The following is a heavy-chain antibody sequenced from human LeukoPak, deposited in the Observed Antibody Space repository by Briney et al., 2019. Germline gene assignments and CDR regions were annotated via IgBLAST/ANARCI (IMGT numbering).Heavy chain of an antibody. Sequence: ASVKVSCKASGYTFTRYYMHWVRQAPGQGLEWMGWINPNSGGTNYAQKFHGRVTMTWDTSISTAYMELSRLRSDDTALYYCARGGEGEAWGYFDYWGQGTLVTVSS. J-gene: IGHJ4*02. V-gene: IGHV1-2*02. D-gene: IGHD3-16*01. CDR3: ARGGEGEAWGYFDY. CDR2: INPNSGGT. CDR1: GYTFTRYY.